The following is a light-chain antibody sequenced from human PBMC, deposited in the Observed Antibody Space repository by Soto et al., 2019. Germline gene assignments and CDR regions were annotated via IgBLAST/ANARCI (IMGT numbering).Light chain of an antibody. CDR2: GAS. V-gene: IGKV3-20*01. Sequence: EIVMTQSPATLSVSPGERATLSCRAGQSVRTSYFAWYQQKPGQAPRLLIYGASSRASGIPDRFSGSGSGTDFTLTISRLEPDDFAVYYCQQYGSSPWTFGQGTKVDIK. CDR3: QQYGSSPWT. CDR1: QSVRTSY. J-gene: IGKJ1*01.